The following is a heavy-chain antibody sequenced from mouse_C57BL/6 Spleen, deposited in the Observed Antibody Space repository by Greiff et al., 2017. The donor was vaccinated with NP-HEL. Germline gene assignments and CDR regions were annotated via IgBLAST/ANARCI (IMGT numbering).Heavy chain of an antibody. CDR2: INPSTGGT. J-gene: IGHJ4*01. Sequence: EVQLQQSGPELVKPGASVKISCKASGYSFTGYYMNWVKQSPEKSLEWIGEINPSTGGTTYNQKFKAKATLTVDKSSSTAYMQLKSLTSEDSAVYYCARSGYYSTLYAMDYWGQGTSVTVSS. CDR1: GYSFTGYY. D-gene: IGHD2-5*01. CDR3: ARSGYYSTLYAMDY. V-gene: IGHV1-42*01.